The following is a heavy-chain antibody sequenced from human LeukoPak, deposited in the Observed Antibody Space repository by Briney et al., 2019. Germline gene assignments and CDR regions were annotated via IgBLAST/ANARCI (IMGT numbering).Heavy chain of an antibody. D-gene: IGHD4-17*01. J-gene: IGHJ3*02. V-gene: IGHV3-21*01. CDR3: ARDSVNTDAFDI. Sequence: GGSLRLSCAASGFTFSSYSMNWVRQAPGKGLEWVSSISSSSSYIYYADSVKGRFTISRDNAKNSLYLQMNSLRAEDTAVYYCARDSVNTDAFDIWGQGTMVTVSS. CDR1: GFTFSSYS. CDR2: ISSSSSYI.